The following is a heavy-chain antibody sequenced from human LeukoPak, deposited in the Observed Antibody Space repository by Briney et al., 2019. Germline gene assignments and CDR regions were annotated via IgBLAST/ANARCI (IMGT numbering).Heavy chain of an antibody. CDR2: IHLGGTT. CDR3: ARECGGDCYYSGPGS. V-gene: IGHV4-30-2*01. Sequence: SETLSLTCTVSGGALRSGNYYWSCTRQPPGRGLGWIRYIHLGGTTYYTPSLKSRVSISAERPENQFSLKLTPVTAADTAVYYCARECGGDCYYSGPGSGGQGTLVTVSS. D-gene: IGHD2-21*01. CDR1: GGALRSGNYY. J-gene: IGHJ4*02.